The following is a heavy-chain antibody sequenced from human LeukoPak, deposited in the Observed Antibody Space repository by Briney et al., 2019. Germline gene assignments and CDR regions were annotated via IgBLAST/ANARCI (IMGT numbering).Heavy chain of an antibody. CDR1: GFTFSSYS. D-gene: IGHD4-17*01. CDR3: ARGDYGSKDY. V-gene: IGHV3-21*01. Sequence: GGSLRLSCAASGFTFSSYSMNWVRQAPGMGLEWVSSISSSSSYIYYADSVKGRSTISRDNAKNSLYLQMNSLRAEDTAVYYCARGDYGSKDYWGQGTLVTVSS. J-gene: IGHJ4*02. CDR2: ISSSSSYI.